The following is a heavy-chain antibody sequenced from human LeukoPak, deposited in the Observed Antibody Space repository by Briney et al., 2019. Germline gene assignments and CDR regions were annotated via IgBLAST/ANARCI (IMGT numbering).Heavy chain of an antibody. CDR3: ARALGDP. V-gene: IGHV4-39*01. CDR2: ICYSGST. D-gene: IGHD3-16*02. CDR1: GGSISSTTYC. J-gene: IGHJ5*02. Sequence: SETLSLTCTVSGGSISSTTYCWGWIRQPPGKGLEWIGSICYSGSTFYTPSLKSRVTLSVDTSKNQFSLNLNSVTAADTAVYYCARALGDPWGQGTLVTVSS.